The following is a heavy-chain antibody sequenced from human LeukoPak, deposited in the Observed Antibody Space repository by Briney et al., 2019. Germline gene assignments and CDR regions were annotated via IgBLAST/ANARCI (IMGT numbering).Heavy chain of an antibody. CDR3: ARRSTVTTYGYYYYYMDV. Sequence: GASVKVSCQGEYTFTAYYMHWVRQAPGQGLEWMGWISAYNGNTNYAQKLQGRVTMTTDTSTSTAYMELRGLRSDDTAVYYCARRSTVTTYGYYYYYMDVWAKGPRSPSP. J-gene: IGHJ6*03. V-gene: IGHV1-18*04. D-gene: IGHD4-17*01. CDR1: YTFTAYY. CDR2: ISAYNGNT.